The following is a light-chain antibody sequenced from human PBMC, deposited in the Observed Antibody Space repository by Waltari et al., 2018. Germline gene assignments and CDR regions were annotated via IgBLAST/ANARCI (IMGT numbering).Light chain of an antibody. CDR2: DAS. J-gene: IGKJ5*01. CDR1: QSVTNNY. Sequence: EIVLTQSPATLSLSPGETATLSCRASQSVTNNYLAWYQQRPGQPPRLLISDASSRATGIPDRFSGSGSVTDFTLAISRLEPDDFAVYYCQQYGGSPPTTFGQGTRLEI. V-gene: IGKV3-20*01. CDR3: QQYGGSPPTT.